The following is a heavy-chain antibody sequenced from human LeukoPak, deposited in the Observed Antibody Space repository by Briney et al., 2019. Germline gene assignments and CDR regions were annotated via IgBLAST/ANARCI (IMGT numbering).Heavy chain of an antibody. J-gene: IGHJ4*02. D-gene: IGHD3-10*01. Sequence: GGSLRLSCAASGFTFNSFSMNWVRQAPGKGLEWVSYISSSSGTIYYADSVKGRFTISRDNAKNSLYLQMNSLRAEDTAVYYCARSNVWFGELIGWGQGTLVTVSS. CDR2: ISSSSGTI. CDR1: GFTFNSFS. CDR3: ARSNVWFGELIG. V-gene: IGHV3-48*01.